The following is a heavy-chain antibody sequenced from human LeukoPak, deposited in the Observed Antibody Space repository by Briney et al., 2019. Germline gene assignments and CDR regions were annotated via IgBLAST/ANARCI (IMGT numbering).Heavy chain of an antibody. D-gene: IGHD3-10*01. J-gene: IGHJ5*02. V-gene: IGHV4-39*01. CDR1: GGSISSSSYY. CDR3: ARHGDGSGSYWQANWFDP. CDR2: IYYSGST. Sequence: SETLSLTCTVSGGSISSSSYYWGWIRQPPGKGLEWIVSIYYSGSTYYNPSLKSRVTISVDTSKNQFSLKLSSVTAADTAVYYCARHGDGSGSYWQANWFDPWGQGTLVTVSS.